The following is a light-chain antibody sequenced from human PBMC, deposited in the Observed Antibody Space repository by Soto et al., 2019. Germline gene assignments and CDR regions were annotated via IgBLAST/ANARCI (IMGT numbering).Light chain of an antibody. J-gene: IGLJ1*01. V-gene: IGLV2-11*01. Sequence: QSALTQPRSASGAPGQSITISCTGTSSDVGAYNYVSWYQQHPAKAPKLIIFDVSKRPSGVPNRFAGSKSGNTASLTISGLRAEDEADYYCCSYVGRNTYVFGTGTKLTV. CDR1: SSDVGAYNY. CDR3: CSYVGRNTYV. CDR2: DVS.